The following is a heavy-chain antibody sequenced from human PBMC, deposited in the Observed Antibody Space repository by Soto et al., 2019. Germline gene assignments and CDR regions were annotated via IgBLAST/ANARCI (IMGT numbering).Heavy chain of an antibody. Sequence: SGPTAGEPTQTLTLTCTFSGFSLSTNGMGVAWIRQPPGKALEWLALIYWDDDKRYRPSLKTRLSITKDTSKNQVVLTMTNMDPVDTATYYCARQCASSSCAFGEYYLDYWGQGALVTVSS. CDR1: GFSLSTNGMG. CDR3: ARQCASSSCAFGEYYLDY. CDR2: IYWDDDK. J-gene: IGHJ4*02. D-gene: IGHD2-2*01. V-gene: IGHV2-5*02.